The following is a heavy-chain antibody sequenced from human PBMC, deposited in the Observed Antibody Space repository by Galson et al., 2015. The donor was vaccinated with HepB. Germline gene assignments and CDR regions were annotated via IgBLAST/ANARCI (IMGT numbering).Heavy chain of an antibody. CDR1: GFTFSSYW. Sequence: SLRLSCAASGFTFSSYWMSWVRQAPGKGLEWVANIKQDGSEKYYVDSVKGRFTISRDNAKNSLYLQMNSLRAEDTAVYYCARGWVVVAATGAYSLWGQGTLVTVSS. D-gene: IGHD2-15*01. V-gene: IGHV3-7*01. J-gene: IGHJ4*02. CDR2: IKQDGSEK. CDR3: ARGWVVVAATGAYSL.